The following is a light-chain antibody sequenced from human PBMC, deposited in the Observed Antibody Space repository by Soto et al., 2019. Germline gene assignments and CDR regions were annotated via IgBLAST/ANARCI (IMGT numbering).Light chain of an antibody. Sequence: DIQMTQSPSSLSASVGDRVTITCRASQSISSYLNWYQQKPGKAPKLLIYAASILQSGVPSRFSGSGSGTDFTLTISSLQPADFATYYCQQSHTFGQGTKLEIK. V-gene: IGKV1-39*01. CDR3: QQSHT. J-gene: IGKJ2*01. CDR1: QSISSY. CDR2: AAS.